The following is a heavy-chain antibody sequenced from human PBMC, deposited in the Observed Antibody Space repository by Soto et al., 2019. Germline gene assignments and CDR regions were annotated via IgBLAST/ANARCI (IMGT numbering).Heavy chain of an antibody. J-gene: IGHJ4*02. V-gene: IGHV4-34*01. D-gene: IGHD6-19*01. CDR2: INHCGST. CDR3: ARAGYSSGWRFYYFDY. Sequence: SETLSLTCAVYGGSFSGYYWSWIRQPPGKGLEWIGEINHCGSTNYNPSLKSRVTISVDTSKNQFSLKLGSVTAADTAVYYCARAGYSSGWRFYYFDYWGQGTLVTVSS. CDR1: GGSFSGYY.